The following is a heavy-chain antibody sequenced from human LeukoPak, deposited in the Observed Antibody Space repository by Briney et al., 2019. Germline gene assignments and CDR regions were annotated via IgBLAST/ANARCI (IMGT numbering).Heavy chain of an antibody. Sequence: SETLSLTCAVSGGCFSGYYWSWIRQPPGKGLEWIGEINHSGNTNYNPSLTSRVTISVDTSKNQFSLKLSSVTAADTAVYYCARGQRRYCSSTSCYTFDYWGQGTLVTVSS. CDR1: GGCFSGYY. D-gene: IGHD2-2*02. J-gene: IGHJ4*02. V-gene: IGHV4-34*01. CDR3: ARGQRRYCSSTSCYTFDY. CDR2: INHSGNT.